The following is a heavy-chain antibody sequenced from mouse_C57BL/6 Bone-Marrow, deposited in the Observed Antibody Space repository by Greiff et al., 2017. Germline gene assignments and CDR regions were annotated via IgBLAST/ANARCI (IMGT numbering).Heavy chain of an antibody. J-gene: IGHJ2*01. Sequence: QVQLKESGPGLVQPSQSLSITCTVSGFSLTSYGVHWVRQSPGKGLEWLGVIWSGGSTDYNAAFISRLSISKYNSKSQVFFKMNSLQADDTAIYYCARMIYYDYDGCFDYWGQGTTLTVSS. CDR2: IWSGGST. D-gene: IGHD2-4*01. CDR3: ARMIYYDYDGCFDY. CDR1: GFSLTSYG. V-gene: IGHV2-2*01.